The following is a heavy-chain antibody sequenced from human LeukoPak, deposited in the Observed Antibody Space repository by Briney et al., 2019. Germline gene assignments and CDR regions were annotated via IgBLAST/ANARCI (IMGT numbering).Heavy chain of an antibody. CDR2: ISSSGSYI. J-gene: IGHJ4*02. Sequence: GGSLRLSCAASGFTFSSYGMNWVRQAPGKGLEWVSSISSSGSYIYYAVSVKGRFTISRDNAKNSLYLQMNSLRAEDTAVYYCAKQGVAMVRGVSFNDYWGQGTLVTASS. V-gene: IGHV3-21*01. CDR3: AKQGVAMVRGVSFNDY. D-gene: IGHD3-10*01. CDR1: GFTFSSYG.